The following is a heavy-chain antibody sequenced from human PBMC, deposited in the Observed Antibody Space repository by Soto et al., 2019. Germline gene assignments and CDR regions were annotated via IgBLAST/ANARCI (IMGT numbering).Heavy chain of an antibody. CDR2: INHSGST. J-gene: IGHJ4*02. CDR3: ARGAGGYSYGRFDY. V-gene: IGHV4-34*01. Sequence: PSETLSLTCAVYGGSFSGYYWSWIRQPPGKGLEWIGEINHSGSTNYNPSLKSRVTISVDTSKNQFSLKLSSVTAADTAVYYCARGAGGYSYGRFDYWGQGTLVTVSS. D-gene: IGHD5-18*01. CDR1: GGSFSGYY.